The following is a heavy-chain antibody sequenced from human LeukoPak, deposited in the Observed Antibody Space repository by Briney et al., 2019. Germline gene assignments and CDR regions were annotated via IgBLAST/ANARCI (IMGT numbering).Heavy chain of an antibody. V-gene: IGHV4-31*03. Sequence: SETLSLTCTVSGGSISSGGYYWSWIRQPPGKGLEWIGYIYYSGSTYYNPSLKSRVTISVDTSKNQFSLKLSSVTAADTAVYYCARGLRAGGNSFDYWGQGTLVTVSS. J-gene: IGHJ4*02. D-gene: IGHD4-23*01. CDR3: ARGLRAGGNSFDY. CDR2: IYYSGST. CDR1: GGSISSGGYY.